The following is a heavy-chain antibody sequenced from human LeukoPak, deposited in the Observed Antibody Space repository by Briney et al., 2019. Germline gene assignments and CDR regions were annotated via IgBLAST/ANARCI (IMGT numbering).Heavy chain of an antibody. D-gene: IGHD4-17*01. J-gene: IGHJ4*02. V-gene: IGHV3-48*01. CDR1: GFTLSTYS. CDR2: ISTTTSAI. CDR3: ARAPYGERGGSDY. Sequence: GSLKPPCAASGFTLSTYSINWVRQAPGGGLGWVSYISTTTSAIYYADSVKGRFTVSRDNAKSSLYLQMNSLRADDTAVYYCARAPYGERGGSDYWGQGTLVTVSS.